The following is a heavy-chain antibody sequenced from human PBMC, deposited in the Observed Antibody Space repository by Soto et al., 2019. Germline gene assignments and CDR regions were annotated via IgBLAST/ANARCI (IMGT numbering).Heavy chain of an antibody. CDR2: INPNSGGT. CDR3: ARASSGYDPVDY. D-gene: IGHD5-12*01. J-gene: IGHJ4*02. Sequence: ASVKVSCKASGYTFTGYYMHWVRQAPGQGLEWMGWINPNSGGTNYAQKFQGRVTMTRDTSISTAYMELSRLRSDDTAVYYCARASSGYDPVDYWGQGTLVTVSS. CDR1: GYTFTGYY. V-gene: IGHV1-2*02.